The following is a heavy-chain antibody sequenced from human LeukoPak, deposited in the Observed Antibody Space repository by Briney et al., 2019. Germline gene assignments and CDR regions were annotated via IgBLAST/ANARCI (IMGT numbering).Heavy chain of an antibody. D-gene: IGHD3-10*01. Sequence: PSGTLSLTCAVSGGSISSSNWWSWVRQPPGKGLEWIGEIYHSGSTNYNPSLKSRVTISVDKSKNQFSLKLSSVTAADTAVYYCARVPASDYYGSGSYYNKGPYWGQGTLVTVSS. CDR3: ARVPASDYYGSGSYYNKGPY. V-gene: IGHV4-4*02. J-gene: IGHJ4*02. CDR1: GGSISSSNW. CDR2: IYHSGST.